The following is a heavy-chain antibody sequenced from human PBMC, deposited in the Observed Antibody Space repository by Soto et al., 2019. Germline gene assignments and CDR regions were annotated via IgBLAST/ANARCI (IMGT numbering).Heavy chain of an antibody. CDR2: IYYSGST. CDR1: GGSISSSSYY. V-gene: IGHV4-39*01. J-gene: IGHJ6*02. Sequence: LSLTCTVSGGSISSSSYYWGWIRQPPGKGLEWIGSIYYSGSTYYNPSLKSRVTISVDTSKNQFSLKLSSVTAADTAVYYCARHGRTGIVVVPAAISGYYYYGMDVWGQGTTVTVSS. CDR3: ARHGRTGIVVVPAAISGYYYYGMDV. D-gene: IGHD2-2*01.